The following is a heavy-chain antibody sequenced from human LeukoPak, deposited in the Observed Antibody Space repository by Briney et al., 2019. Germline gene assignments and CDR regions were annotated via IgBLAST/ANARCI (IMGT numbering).Heavy chain of an antibody. V-gene: IGHV1-46*01. D-gene: IGHD6-6*01. Sequence: GASVKVSCRASGYTFTSYGISWVRQAPGQGLEWMGIINPSGGSTSYAQKFQGRVTMTRDMSTSTVYMELSSLRSEDTAVYSCARGEYSSPRSAFDIWGQGTMVTVSS. CDR1: GYTFTSYG. CDR3: ARGEYSSPRSAFDI. J-gene: IGHJ3*02. CDR2: INPSGGST.